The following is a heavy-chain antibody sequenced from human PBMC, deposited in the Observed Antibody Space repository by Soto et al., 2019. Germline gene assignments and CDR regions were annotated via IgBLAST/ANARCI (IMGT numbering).Heavy chain of an antibody. CDR1: GGSFSGYY. Sequence: QVQLQQWGAGLLKPSETLSLTCAVYGGSFSGYYWSWIRQPPGKGLEWIGEINHSGSTNYNPSLKSRVTISVDTSKNQCSLKLSSVTAAATAVYYCARIEGYCTNGVCYPARNWFDPWGQGTLVTVSS. CDR3: ARIEGYCTNGVCYPARNWFDP. CDR2: INHSGST. J-gene: IGHJ5*02. D-gene: IGHD2-8*01. V-gene: IGHV4-34*01.